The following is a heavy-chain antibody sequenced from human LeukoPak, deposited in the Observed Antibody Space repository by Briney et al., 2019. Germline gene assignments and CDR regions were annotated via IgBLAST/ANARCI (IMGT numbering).Heavy chain of an antibody. D-gene: IGHD1-26*01. V-gene: IGHV4-61*05. CDR3: ARRDVRGAIDY. Sequence: SETLSLTCTVSGGSISSSSYYWGWIRQPPGKGLEWIGYIYYSGSTNYNPSLKSRVTISVDTSKNQFSLKLSSVTAADTAVYYCARRDVRGAIDYWGQGTLVTVSS. CDR2: IYYSGST. CDR1: GGSISSSSYY. J-gene: IGHJ4*02.